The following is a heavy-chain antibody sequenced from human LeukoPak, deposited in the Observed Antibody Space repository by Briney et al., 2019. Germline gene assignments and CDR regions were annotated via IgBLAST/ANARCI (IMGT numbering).Heavy chain of an antibody. CDR2: ISGSGGST. D-gene: IGHD1-26*01. CDR1: GFTFSSYA. CDR3: AREGATTVAPNYDAFDI. J-gene: IGHJ3*02. Sequence: GGSLRLSCAASGFTFSSYAMSWVRQAPGKGLEGVSAISGSGGSTYYADSVKGRFTISRDNSKNTLYLQMNSLRAEDTAVYYCAREGATTVAPNYDAFDIWGQGTMVTVSS. V-gene: IGHV3-23*01.